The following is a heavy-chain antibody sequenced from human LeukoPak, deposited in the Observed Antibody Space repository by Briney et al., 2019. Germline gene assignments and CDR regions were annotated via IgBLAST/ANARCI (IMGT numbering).Heavy chain of an antibody. CDR3: AKDLAAWVGATSGAFDI. V-gene: IGHV3-33*03. J-gene: IGHJ3*02. CDR2: IWYDGSNK. D-gene: IGHD1-26*01. CDR1: GFTFSSYG. Sequence: GGSLRLSCAASGFTFSSYGMHWVRQAPGKGLEWVAVIWYDGSNKYYADSVEGRFTISRDNSKNTLYLQMNSLRAEDTAVYYCAKDLAAWVGATSGAFDIWGQGTMVTVSS.